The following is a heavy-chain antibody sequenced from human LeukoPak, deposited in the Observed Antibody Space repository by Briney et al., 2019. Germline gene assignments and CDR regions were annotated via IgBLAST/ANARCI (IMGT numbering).Heavy chain of an antibody. V-gene: IGHV4-34*01. CDR1: GGSFSGYY. CDR3: ARVGATIHYFDY. CDR2: INHSGST. D-gene: IGHD1-26*01. Sequence: SETLSLTCAVYGGSFSGYYWSWIRQPPGKGLEWIGEINHSGSTNYNPSLKSRVTISVDTSKNQFSLKLSSVTAADTAVYYCARVGATIHYFDYWGQGTLVTVSS. J-gene: IGHJ4*02.